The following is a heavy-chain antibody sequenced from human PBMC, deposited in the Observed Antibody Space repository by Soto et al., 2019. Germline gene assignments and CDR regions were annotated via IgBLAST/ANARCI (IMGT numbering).Heavy chain of an antibody. CDR1: GFTFSSYA. D-gene: IGHD1-20*01. J-gene: IGHJ6*02. Sequence: EVQLLESGGGLVQPGGSLRLSCAASGFTFSSYAMSWVRQAPGKGLEWVSAISGSGGSTYYADSVKGRFTISRDNSKNTLYLQMNSLRAEDTAVYYCAMITGALYYYYYYGMDVWGQGTTVTVSS. CDR3: AMITGALYYYYYYGMDV. V-gene: IGHV3-23*01. CDR2: ISGSGGST.